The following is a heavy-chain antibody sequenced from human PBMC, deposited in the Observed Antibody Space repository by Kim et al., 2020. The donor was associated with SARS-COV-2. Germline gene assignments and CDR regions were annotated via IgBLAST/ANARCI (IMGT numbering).Heavy chain of an antibody. CDR2: IYYSGST. CDR3: GGHSPPKRGGIDV. J-gene: IGHJ6*02. V-gene: IGHV4-39*01. CDR1: GGSISQSGFY. Sequence: SETLSLTCSVSGGSISQSGFYCGWIRQSPGEGLEWIGSIYYSGSTHYHPSFESRVTISVDTSKNQFSLRLTSVTAADTAMYYCGGHSPPKRGGIDVWGQGTMVTVSS.